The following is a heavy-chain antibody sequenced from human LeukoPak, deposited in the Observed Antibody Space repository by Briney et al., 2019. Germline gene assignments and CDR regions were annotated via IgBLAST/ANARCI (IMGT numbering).Heavy chain of an antibody. CDR3: VTYRNDWYFFDY. D-gene: IGHD3-9*01. J-gene: IGHJ4*02. Sequence: GGSLRLSCAASGFTFANAWMAWVRQAPGKGLECVGRIKSNRDGGTTGHAGTVEGRFTISRDDSQNTLYLQMDSLKSEDTAVYYCVTYRNDWYFFDYWGQGALVTVSS. V-gene: IGHV3-15*01. CDR2: IKSNRDGGTT. CDR1: GFTFANAW.